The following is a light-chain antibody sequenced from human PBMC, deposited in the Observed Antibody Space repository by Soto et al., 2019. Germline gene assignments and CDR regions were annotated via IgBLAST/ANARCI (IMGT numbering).Light chain of an antibody. Sequence: DIVLTQSPGTLYLSPWESATRSCRASQSVSSNYLAWYQQKPGQTPRLLIYGASSRATGIPDRFSGSGSGTDFTLTISRLEPEDFAVYYCKQYGSSPATFGGGTKVAIK. CDR1: QSVSSNY. CDR2: GAS. CDR3: KQYGSSPAT. V-gene: IGKV3-20*01. J-gene: IGKJ4*01.